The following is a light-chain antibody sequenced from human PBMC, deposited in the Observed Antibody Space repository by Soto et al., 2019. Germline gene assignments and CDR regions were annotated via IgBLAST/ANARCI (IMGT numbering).Light chain of an antibody. V-gene: IGKV1-5*03. CDR1: QSISSW. J-gene: IGKJ2*01. CDR2: KAS. CDR3: QQYNSYPYT. Sequence: DIQMTQSPSTLSASVGDRVTITCRASQSISSWLAWYQQKPGKAPKLLIYKASSLESGVPSRFSGSGSGTEFTLTISSLQPDEFATYYCQQYNSYPYTFGQGTKRAIK.